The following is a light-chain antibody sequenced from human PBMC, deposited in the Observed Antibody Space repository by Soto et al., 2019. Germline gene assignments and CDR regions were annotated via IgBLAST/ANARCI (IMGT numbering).Light chain of an antibody. CDR2: EVT. V-gene: IGLV2-23*02. CDR3: CSYGGSKAV. J-gene: IGLJ7*01. Sequence: QLVLTQPASVSGSPGQSITISCTGTSSDVGSHNLVSWYQQHPGQAPKLMIYEVTKRPLGVSTRFSASKSGNTASLTISGLQAEDDADYYCCSYGGSKAVFGGGTQLTVL. CDR1: SSDVGSHNL.